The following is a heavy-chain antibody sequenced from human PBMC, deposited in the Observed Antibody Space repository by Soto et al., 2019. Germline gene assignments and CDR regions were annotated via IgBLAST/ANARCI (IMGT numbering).Heavy chain of an antibody. Sequence: GGSLRLSCAASGFTFSSYGMHWVRQAPGKGLEWVAVISYDGSNKYYADSVKGRFTISRDNSKNTLYLQMNSLRAEDTAVYYCARDELAAADYYYYYGMDVWGQGTTVTVSS. CDR2: ISYDGSNK. D-gene: IGHD6-13*01. CDR3: ARDELAAADYYYYYGMDV. J-gene: IGHJ6*02. V-gene: IGHV3-30*03. CDR1: GFTFSSYG.